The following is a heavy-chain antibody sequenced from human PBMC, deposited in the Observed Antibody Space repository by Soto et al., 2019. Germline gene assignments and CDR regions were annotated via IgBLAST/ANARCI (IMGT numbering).Heavy chain of an antibody. J-gene: IGHJ4*02. CDR3: ASSHPKGHDY. CDR2: IYYSGST. V-gene: IGHV4-31*02. CDR1: GGSISSGGYY. Sequence: SETRSRTWTVSGGSISSGGYYWIWIRQHPGKGLEWIGYIYYSGSTYYNPSLKSRVTISVDTSKNQFSLKLSSVTAADTAVYYCASSHPKGHDYCGQGTLVTVSS.